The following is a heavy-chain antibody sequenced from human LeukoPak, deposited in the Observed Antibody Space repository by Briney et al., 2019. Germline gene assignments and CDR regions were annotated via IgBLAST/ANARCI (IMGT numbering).Heavy chain of an antibody. J-gene: IGHJ3*02. CDR2: ISGSGGST. CDR1: GFIFSSYA. V-gene: IGHV3-23*01. CDR3: ARKETPGAFDI. Sequence: GGSLRLSCAASGFIFSSYAMSWVRQAPGKGLEWVSAISGSGGSTYYADSVKGRFTISRGNSKNTLYLQMNSLRAEDTAVYYCARKETPGAFDIWGQGTMVTVSS. D-gene: IGHD2-15*01.